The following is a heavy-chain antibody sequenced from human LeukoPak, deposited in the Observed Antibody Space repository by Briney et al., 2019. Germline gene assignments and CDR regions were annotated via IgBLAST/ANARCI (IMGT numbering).Heavy chain of an antibody. CDR3: ARGVGNFYYAMDV. CDR2: IWFDGSNK. CDR1: GFTFSSYG. J-gene: IGHJ6*04. D-gene: IGHD2-15*01. V-gene: IGHV3-33*01. Sequence: PGRSLRLSCAASGFTFSSYGMHWVRQAPGKGPEWVAVIWFDGSNKYYADSVKGRFTISRDNSKNTLYLQMNSLRAEDTAVYYCARGVGNFYYAMDVWGKGTTVTVSS.